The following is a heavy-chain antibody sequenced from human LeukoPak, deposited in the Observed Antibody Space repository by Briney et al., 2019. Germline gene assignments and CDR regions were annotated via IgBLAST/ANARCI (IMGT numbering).Heavy chain of an antibody. CDR1: GGPISSYY. CDR2: IYYSGST. V-gene: IGHV4-59*01. J-gene: IGHJ6*02. Sequence: ASETLSLTCTVSGGPISSYYWSWIRQPPGKGLEWIGYIYYSGSTNYNPSLKSRVTISVDTSKNQFSLKLSSVTAADTAVYYCARGLSPYYYYYGMDVWGQGTTVTVSS. CDR3: ARGLSPYYYYYGMDV.